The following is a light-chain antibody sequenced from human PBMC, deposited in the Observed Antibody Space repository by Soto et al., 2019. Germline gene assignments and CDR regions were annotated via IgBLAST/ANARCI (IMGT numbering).Light chain of an antibody. CDR1: TSDVGTYDL. V-gene: IGLV2-23*02. CDR2: EVS. Sequence: QSVLTQPASVSGSPGQSITISCTGTTSDVGTYDLVSWYQHHPDKAPKLLIYEVSKWPSGVSTRFSGSKSGTAASLTISGLQAEDEAYYYCCSFSRGGTFVFGTGTKLTVL. J-gene: IGLJ1*01. CDR3: CSFSRGGTFV.